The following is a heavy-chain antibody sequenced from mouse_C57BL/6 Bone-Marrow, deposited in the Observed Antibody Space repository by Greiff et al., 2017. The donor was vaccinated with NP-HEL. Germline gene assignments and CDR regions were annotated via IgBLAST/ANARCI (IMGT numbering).Heavy chain of an antibody. J-gene: IGHJ2*01. CDR3: ARELDYFDY. Sequence: VKLQESGAELVRPGTSVKMSCKASGYTFTNYWIGWAKQRPGHGLEWIGDIYPGGGYTNYNEKFKGKATLTADNSSSTAYMQFSSLTSEDSAIYYCARELDYFDYWGQGTTLTVSS. CDR1: GYTFTNYW. D-gene: IGHD4-1*01. CDR2: IYPGGGYT. V-gene: IGHV1-63*01.